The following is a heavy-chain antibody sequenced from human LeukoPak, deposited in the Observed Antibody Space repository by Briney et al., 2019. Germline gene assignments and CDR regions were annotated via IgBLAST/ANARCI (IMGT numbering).Heavy chain of an antibody. CDR3: AKAQDIVVVVAATDY. J-gene: IGHJ4*02. D-gene: IGHD2-15*01. V-gene: IGHV3-30*02. CDR2: IRYDGSNK. CDR1: GFTFSSYG. Sequence: PGGSLRLSCAASGFTFSSYGMHWVRQAPGKGLEWVAFIRYDGSNKYYADSVKGRFTISRDNSKNTLYLQMNSLRAEGTAVYYCAKAQDIVVVVAATDYWGQGTLVTVSS.